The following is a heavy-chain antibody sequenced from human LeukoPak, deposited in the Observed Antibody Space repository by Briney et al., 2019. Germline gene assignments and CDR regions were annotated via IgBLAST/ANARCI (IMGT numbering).Heavy chain of an antibody. CDR2: IYYSGNT. J-gene: IGHJ4*02. CDR1: GGSISSYY. Sequence: SETLSLTCTVSGGSISSYYWRWIRQPPGKGLEWIGYIYYSGNTDSNPSLKSRVTISVDTSKNQFSLKLSSVTAADTAVYYCARTYCSGGSCHFDYWGQGTLVTVSS. V-gene: IGHV4-59*08. CDR3: ARTYCSGGSCHFDY. D-gene: IGHD2-15*01.